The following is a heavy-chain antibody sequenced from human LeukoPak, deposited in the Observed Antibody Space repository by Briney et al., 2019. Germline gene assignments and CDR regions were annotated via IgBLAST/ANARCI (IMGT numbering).Heavy chain of an antibody. CDR2: IFYTGPT. CDR3: ARVGTWAALDI. CDR1: GGSISNPAYY. V-gene: IGHV4-39*07. D-gene: IGHD1-1*01. Sequence: SDTLSLTCTVSGGSISNPAYYWGWIRQPPGKGLDLIGSIFYTGPTDYSSSLKSRVTISIDTSRNQFSLRLSSVTAADTAIYYCARVGTWAALDIWGQGAMVTVSS. J-gene: IGHJ3*02.